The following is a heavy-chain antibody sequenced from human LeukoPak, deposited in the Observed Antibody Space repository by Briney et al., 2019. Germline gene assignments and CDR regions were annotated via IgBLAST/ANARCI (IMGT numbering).Heavy chain of an antibody. J-gene: IGHJ4*02. Sequence: PSETLSLTCAVYGGSFSGYYWSWIRQPPGKGLEWIGEINHSGSTNYNPSLKSRVTISVDTSKNQFSLKLSSVTAADTAVYYCARRIRPQYGSGSYYRSWVLDYWGQGTLVTVSS. CDR3: ARRIRPQYGSGSYYRSWVLDY. CDR1: GGSFSGYY. D-gene: IGHD3-10*01. CDR2: INHSGST. V-gene: IGHV4-34*01.